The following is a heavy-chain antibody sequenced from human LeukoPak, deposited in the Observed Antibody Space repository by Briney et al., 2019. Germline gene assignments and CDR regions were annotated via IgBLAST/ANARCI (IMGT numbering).Heavy chain of an antibody. D-gene: IGHD4-17*01. CDR1: GFTFSS. CDR2: ISSSSSYT. CDR3: ARSIGDTVTTTYNWFDP. Sequence: GGSLRLSCAASGFTFSSWVRQAPGKGLEWVSYISSSSSYTNYADSVKGRFTISRDNAKNSLYLQMNSLRAEDTAVYYCARSIGDTVTTTYNWFDPWGQGTLVTVSS. V-gene: IGHV3-11*03. J-gene: IGHJ5*02.